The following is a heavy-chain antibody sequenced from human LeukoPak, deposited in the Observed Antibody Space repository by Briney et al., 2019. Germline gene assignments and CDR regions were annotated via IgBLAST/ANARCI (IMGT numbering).Heavy chain of an antibody. Sequence: ASVKVSCKASGYTFTSYGISWVRQAPGQGVEGMGWISAYNGNTNYAQKLQGRVTMTTDTSTSTAYMELRSLRSDDTAVYYCARGDYGDYVQLYFDYWGQGTLVTVSS. J-gene: IGHJ4*02. CDR1: GYTFTSYG. V-gene: IGHV1-18*01. CDR3: ARGDYGDYVQLYFDY. D-gene: IGHD4-17*01. CDR2: ISAYNGNT.